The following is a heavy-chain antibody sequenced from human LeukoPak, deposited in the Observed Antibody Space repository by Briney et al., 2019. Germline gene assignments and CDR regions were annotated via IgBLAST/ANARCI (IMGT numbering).Heavy chain of an antibody. CDR1: GITFSRFW. V-gene: IGHV3-7*03. D-gene: IGHD5-12*01. Sequence: GGSLRLSCAASGITFSRFWMSWVRQAPGKGLQWVANINEDGSEKHYVDSVKGRFTISRDNAENSLYLQMNSLRAEDTAVYYCARDEGGYDPAGADWGQGTLVTVSS. CDR3: ARDEGGYDPAGAD. CDR2: INEDGSEK. J-gene: IGHJ4*02.